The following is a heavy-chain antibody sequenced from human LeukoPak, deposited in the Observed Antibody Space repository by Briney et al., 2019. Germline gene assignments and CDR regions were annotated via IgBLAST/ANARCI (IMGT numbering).Heavy chain of an antibody. Sequence: GGSLRLSCAASGFIISGYWMSWVRRAPGKGLEWVANVKQDGDERYYVDSVKGRFTISRDYSTNTLYLQMSSLRAEDTAKYYCAYLGLSSDWNDVPGPQIDYWGQGTPVTVSS. CDR1: GFIISGYW. D-gene: IGHD1-1*01. V-gene: IGHV3-7*03. CDR3: AYLGLSSDWNDVPGPQIDY. J-gene: IGHJ4*02. CDR2: VKQDGDER.